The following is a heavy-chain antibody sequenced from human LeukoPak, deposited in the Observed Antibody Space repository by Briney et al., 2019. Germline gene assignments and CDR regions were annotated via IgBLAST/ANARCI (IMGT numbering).Heavy chain of an antibody. D-gene: IGHD2-2*01. CDR2: INHSGST. Sequence: PSETLSLTCAVYGGSFSGYCWSWIRQPPGKGLEWIGEINHSGSTNNNPSLKSRVAISVDTSKNQFALKLSSVTAADTAVYYCARGEVYCSSTNCFNWFDPWGQGTLVTVSS. V-gene: IGHV4-34*01. J-gene: IGHJ5*02. CDR1: GGSFSGYC. CDR3: ARGEVYCSSTNCFNWFDP.